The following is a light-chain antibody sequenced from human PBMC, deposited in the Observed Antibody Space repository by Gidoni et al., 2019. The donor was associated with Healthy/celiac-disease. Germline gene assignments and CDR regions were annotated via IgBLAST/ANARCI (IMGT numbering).Light chain of an antibody. CDR2: DAS. CDR1: QSISSW. V-gene: IGKV1-5*01. Sequence: DIQMTQSPSTLSASVGDRVTITCRASQSISSWLAWYQQQPGKAPKILIYDASSLESGVPSRFRGSGSGTEFTLTISSLQPDDFATYYCQQYNSYTFGQGTKLEIK. CDR3: QQYNSYT. J-gene: IGKJ2*01.